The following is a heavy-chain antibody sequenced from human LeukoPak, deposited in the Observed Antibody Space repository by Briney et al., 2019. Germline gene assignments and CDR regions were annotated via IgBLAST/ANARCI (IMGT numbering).Heavy chain of an antibody. V-gene: IGHV1-69*06. CDR1: GGTFSSYA. CDR2: IIPIFGTA. Sequence: SVKVSCKASGGTFSSYAISWVRQAPGQGLEWMGGIIPIFGTANYAQKFQGRVTITADKSTSTAYMELSSLRSEDTAVYYCARDHDNWNDSWFDPWGQGTLVTVSS. D-gene: IGHD1-20*01. J-gene: IGHJ5*02. CDR3: ARDHDNWNDSWFDP.